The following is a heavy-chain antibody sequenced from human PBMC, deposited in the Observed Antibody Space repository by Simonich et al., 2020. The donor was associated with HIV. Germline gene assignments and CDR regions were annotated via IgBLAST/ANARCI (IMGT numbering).Heavy chain of an antibody. J-gene: IGHJ5*02. D-gene: IGHD3-10*01. Sequence: QVQLQESGPGLVRPSETLSLTCAVSGYSISNGYFWGWIRQPPGKGLEWIGNIYHSGSSYYNPSLKSRVTVSVDTSKNQFSLRLSSVTAADTAVYYCVRGPGGSGRVAWYDPWGQGTLVTVSS. V-gene: IGHV4-38-2*01. CDR3: VRGPGGSGRVAWYDP. CDR2: IYHSGSS. CDR1: GYSISNGYF.